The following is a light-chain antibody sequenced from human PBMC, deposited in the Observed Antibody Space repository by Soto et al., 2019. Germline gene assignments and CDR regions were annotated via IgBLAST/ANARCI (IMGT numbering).Light chain of an antibody. J-gene: IGLJ2*01. CDR1: SSNIGAGYD. Sequence: QSVLTQPPSVSGAPGQRVTISCTGSSSNIGAGYDEHWYLQLPGTAPKLLIYGNSNRPSGVPDRFSGSKSGTSASLAITGLQAEDEADYYCQSYDSSLSGVVFGGGTKLTVL. V-gene: IGLV1-40*01. CDR2: GNS. CDR3: QSYDSSLSGVV.